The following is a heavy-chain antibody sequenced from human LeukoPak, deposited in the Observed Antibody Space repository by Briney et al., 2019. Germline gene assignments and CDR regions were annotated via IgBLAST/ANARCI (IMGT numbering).Heavy chain of an antibody. CDR1: RFTFSSYT. D-gene: IGHD1-26*01. Sequence: GGSLRLSCAASRFTFSSYTMSWVRQAPGKGLEWVSSIGSSSDYTYYADSVKGRFTISRDNAKASLYLQMNSLTDEDTAVYYCAKKWGVGTTTLDYFDYWGQGTLVTVSS. V-gene: IGHV3-21*04. J-gene: IGHJ4*02. CDR3: AKKWGVGTTTLDYFDY. CDR2: IGSSSDYT.